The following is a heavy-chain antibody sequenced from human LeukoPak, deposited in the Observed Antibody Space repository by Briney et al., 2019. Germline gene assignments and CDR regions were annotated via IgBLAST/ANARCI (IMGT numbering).Heavy chain of an antibody. CDR1: GFTLSPNY. CDR3: ATFPWGGFDP. D-gene: IGHD3-16*01. CDR2: IYNSAIT. J-gene: IGHJ5*02. V-gene: IGHV3-53*01. Sequence: GVSLRLSCAASGFTLSPNYMSWVRQAPGKGLEWVSVIYNSAITYYADSVKGRFSISRDNSQKTLYLQMNSLRVDDTAVYYCATFPWGGFDPWGQGILVTVSS.